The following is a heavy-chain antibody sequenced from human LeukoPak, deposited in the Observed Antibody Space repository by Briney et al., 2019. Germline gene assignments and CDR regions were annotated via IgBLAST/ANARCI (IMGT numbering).Heavy chain of an antibody. D-gene: IGHD3-3*01. CDR2: IRGSGGST. CDR1: GFTFSDYD. V-gene: IGHV3-23*01. CDR3: AKPLNYDFWSGYHN. J-gene: IGHJ4*02. Sequence: GGSLRPSCAASGFTFSDYDMSWVRQAPGKGLEWVSAIRGSGGSTYYADSVKGRFTISRDNSKNTLYLQMNSLRAEDTAVYYCAKPLNYDFWSGYHNWGQGTLVTVSS.